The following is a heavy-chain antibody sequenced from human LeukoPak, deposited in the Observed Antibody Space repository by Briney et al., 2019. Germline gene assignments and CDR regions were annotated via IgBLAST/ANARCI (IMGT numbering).Heavy chain of an antibody. CDR1: GFTFSSYG. V-gene: IGHV3-30*02. Sequence: GGSLRLSCAASGFTFSSYGMHWVRQAPGKGLEWVAFIRYDGSNKYYADSVKGRFTISRDNSKNTLYLQMNSLRAEDTAVYYCAKDKYYYYYMDVWGKGTTVTVSS. J-gene: IGHJ6*03. CDR2: IRYDGSNK. CDR3: AKDKYYYYYMDV.